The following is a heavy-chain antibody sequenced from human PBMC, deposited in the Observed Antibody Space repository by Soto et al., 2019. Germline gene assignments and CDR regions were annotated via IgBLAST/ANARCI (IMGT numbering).Heavy chain of an antibody. D-gene: IGHD2-21*01. CDR3: ARGAAFAIPPGVYYYYGMDV. CDR2: IYYSGCT. J-gene: IGHJ6*02. Sequence: SETLSLTCTVSGGSVSSGSYYWSWIRQPPGKGLEWIGYIYYSGCTNYNPSLKSRVTISVDTSKNQFSLKLSSVTAADTAVYYCARGAAFAIPPGVYYYYGMDVWGQGTTVTVSS. V-gene: IGHV4-61*01. CDR1: GGSVSSGSYY.